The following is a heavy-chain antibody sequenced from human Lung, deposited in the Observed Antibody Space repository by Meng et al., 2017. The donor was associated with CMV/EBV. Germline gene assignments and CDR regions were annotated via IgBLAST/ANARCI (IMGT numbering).Heavy chain of an antibody. CDR3: ARSDMIRGVVVFDY. CDR1: GYTFIAYA. Sequence: ASVKVSCKASGYTFIAYAFRWVRQAPGQGHEWMGWFNAYNGNTNYAQKVQGRVTMTTDTSTSTAYMELESLRSDDTAVYYCARSDMIRGVVVFDYWGQGALVTVSS. V-gene: IGHV1-18*01. D-gene: IGHD3-10*01. J-gene: IGHJ4*02. CDR2: FNAYNGNT.